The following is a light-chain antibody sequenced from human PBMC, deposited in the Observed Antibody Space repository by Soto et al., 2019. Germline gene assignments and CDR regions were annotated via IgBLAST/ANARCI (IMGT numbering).Light chain of an antibody. CDR1: SSNIGSNT. J-gene: IGLJ1*01. V-gene: IGLV1-44*01. Sequence: QSVLTQPPSASGTPGQRVTISCSGSSSNIGSNTVNWYQQLPGTAPKXLLYSXXXRXXXXXDRXSGSKSGTXXXXXXSGLQSEDEADYYCAAWDDSLNALYVFGTGTKVTVL. CDR2: SXX. CDR3: AAWDDSLNALYV.